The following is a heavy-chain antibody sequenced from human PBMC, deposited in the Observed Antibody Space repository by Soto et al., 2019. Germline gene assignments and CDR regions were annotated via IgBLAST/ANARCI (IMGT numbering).Heavy chain of an antibody. CDR3: ARYGLVVTAVYDY. J-gene: IGHJ4*02. Sequence: FQGRVTITRDTSASTAYMELSSLRSEATAVYYCARYGLVVTAVYDYWGQGTLVTVSA. D-gene: IGHD2-21*02. V-gene: IGHV1-3*01.